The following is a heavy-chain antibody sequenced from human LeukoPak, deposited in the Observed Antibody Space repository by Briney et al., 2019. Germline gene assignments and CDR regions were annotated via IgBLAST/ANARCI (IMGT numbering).Heavy chain of an antibody. CDR1: GGSFSDYY. D-gene: IGHD6-13*01. J-gene: IGHJ3*02. CDR2: INHSGST. V-gene: IGHV4-34*01. Sequence: KASETLSLTCAVYGGSFSDYYWTWIRHPPGKGLEWIGEINHSGSTNYNPSLKSRVTKSLDTSKNQFSLKLSSATAADTAVYYCARMLVSASTFDIWGRGTMVTVSS. CDR3: ARMLVSASTFDI.